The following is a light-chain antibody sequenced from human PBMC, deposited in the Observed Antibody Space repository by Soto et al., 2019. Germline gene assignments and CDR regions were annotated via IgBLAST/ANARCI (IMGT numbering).Light chain of an antibody. CDR3: AAWDDSLNGWV. CDR1: SSNIGGNT. V-gene: IGLV1-44*01. CDR2: SNN. J-gene: IGLJ3*02. Sequence: QSVLTQPPSASGTPGQRVTISCSGSSSNIGGNTVSWYQQFPGTAPKLLIYSNNQRPSGVPDRFSGSKSGTSASLAISGLQSDDEADYYCAAWDDSLNGWVFGGGTKVTVL.